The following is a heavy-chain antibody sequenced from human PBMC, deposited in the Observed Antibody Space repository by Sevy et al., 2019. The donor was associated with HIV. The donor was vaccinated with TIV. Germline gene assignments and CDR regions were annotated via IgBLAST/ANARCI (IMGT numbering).Heavy chain of an antibody. CDR2: IWYDGSNK. Sequence: GGSLRLSCAASGFTFSSYGMHWVRQAPGKGLEWVAVIWYDGSNKYYADSVKGRFTISRDNSKNTLYLQMNSLRAEDTAVYYCARDRTYCGGDCVYKYFDLWGRGTLVTVSS. V-gene: IGHV3-33*01. D-gene: IGHD2-21*02. J-gene: IGHJ2*01. CDR3: ARDRTYCGGDCVYKYFDL. CDR1: GFTFSSYG.